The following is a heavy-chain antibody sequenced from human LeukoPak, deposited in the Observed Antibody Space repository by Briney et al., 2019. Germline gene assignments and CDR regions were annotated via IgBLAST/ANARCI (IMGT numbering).Heavy chain of an antibody. CDR3: ARGGQWLVTWYFDY. Sequence: SETLSLTCAVYGGSFSGYYWSWIRQPPGKGLEWIGEINHSGSTNYNTSLKRRGTISVDTSKNQFSMKLSSVTAADTAVYYCARGGQWLVTWYFDYWGQGTLVTVSS. D-gene: IGHD6-19*01. CDR1: GGSFSGYY. J-gene: IGHJ4*02. CDR2: INHSGST. V-gene: IGHV4-34*01.